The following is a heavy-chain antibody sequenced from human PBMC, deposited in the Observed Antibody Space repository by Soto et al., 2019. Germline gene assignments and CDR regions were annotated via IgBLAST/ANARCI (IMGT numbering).Heavy chain of an antibody. CDR1: GDSIRSGNFY. D-gene: IGHD3-10*01. J-gene: IGHJ4*02. Sequence: QVQLQESGPGLVEPSETLSLTCTVSGDSIRSGNFYWGWIRQHPGKGLEWIGFIYHSGNAYYNPSLESRLTISIDTSKNQFSLKLTSLTAADTATYFCARVGVQIYVHYRGQGILVTVSS. CDR2: IYHSGNA. V-gene: IGHV4-31*03. CDR3: ARVGVQIYVHY.